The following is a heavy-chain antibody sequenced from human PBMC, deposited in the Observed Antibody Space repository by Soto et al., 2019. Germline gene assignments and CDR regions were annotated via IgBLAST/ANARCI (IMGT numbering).Heavy chain of an antibody. V-gene: IGHV3-23*01. D-gene: IGHD5-18*01. CDR3: AKVHSGYSYGPIDY. CDR1: GFTFSSYA. J-gene: IGHJ4*02. Sequence: GSLRLSCAASGFTFSSYAMSWVRQAPGKGLEWVSAISGSGGSTYYADSVKGRFTISRDNSKNTLYLQMNSLRAEDTAVYYCAKVHSGYSYGPIDYWGQGTLVTVSS. CDR2: ISGSGGST.